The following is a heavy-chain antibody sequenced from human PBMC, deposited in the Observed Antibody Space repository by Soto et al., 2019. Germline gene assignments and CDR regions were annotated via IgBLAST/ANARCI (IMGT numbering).Heavy chain of an antibody. CDR1: GFTFSSYA. D-gene: IGHD3-9*01. V-gene: IGHV3-23*01. Sequence: EVQLLESGGGLVQPGGSLRLSCAASGFTFSSYAMSWVRQAPGKGLEWVSAISGSGGSTYYADSVKGRFTISRDNSKNTLYLQMNSLRAEDTAVYYCAKGLRYFDWLPDEYYYYGMDVWGQGTTVTVSS. J-gene: IGHJ6*02. CDR2: ISGSGGST. CDR3: AKGLRYFDWLPDEYYYYGMDV.